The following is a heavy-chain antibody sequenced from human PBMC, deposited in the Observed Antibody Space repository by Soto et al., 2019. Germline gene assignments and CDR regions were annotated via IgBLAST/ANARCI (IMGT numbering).Heavy chain of an antibody. Sequence: QVQLQESGPGLVKPSGTLSLTCAVPGDSISSPKWWTWLRQPPGKGLEWIGDLLHSGTTNYNPSLKSRVILSVDKSQHQFSLSLTSVTAADTAIYYCAYSSGWYRHDVWGQGTSVTVSS. V-gene: IGHV4-4*02. D-gene: IGHD6-19*01. CDR1: GDSISSPKW. CDR3: AYSSGWYRHDV. CDR2: LLHSGTT. J-gene: IGHJ3*01.